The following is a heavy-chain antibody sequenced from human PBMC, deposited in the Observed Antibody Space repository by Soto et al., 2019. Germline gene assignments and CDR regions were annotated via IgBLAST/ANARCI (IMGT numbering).Heavy chain of an antibody. CDR1: GGSISSGGYS. CDR2: IYHSGST. CDR3: AREYGDGLWSGYYTGWFDP. J-gene: IGHJ5*02. V-gene: IGHV4-30-2*01. Sequence: QLQLQESGSGLVKPSQTLSLTCAVSGGSISSGGYSWSWIRQPPGKGLERIGYIYHSGSTYYNPSLKSRVTISVDRSKNQFSLKLSSVTAADTAVYYCAREYGDGLWSGYYTGWFDPWGQGTLVTVSS. D-gene: IGHD3-3*01.